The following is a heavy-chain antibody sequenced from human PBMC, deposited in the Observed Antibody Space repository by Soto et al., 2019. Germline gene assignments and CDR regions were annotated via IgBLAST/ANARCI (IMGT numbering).Heavy chain of an antibody. J-gene: IGHJ4*02. CDR3: ASSESAMVFLFDY. V-gene: IGHV1-69*06. CDR1: GGTFSSYA. CDR2: IIPIFGTA. Sequence: GASVNVSCKASGGTFSSYAISWVRQAPGQGLEWMGGIIPIFGTANYAQKFQGRVTITADKSTSTAYMELSSLRSEDTAVYYCASSESAMVFLFDYWGQGTLVTVSS. D-gene: IGHD5-18*01.